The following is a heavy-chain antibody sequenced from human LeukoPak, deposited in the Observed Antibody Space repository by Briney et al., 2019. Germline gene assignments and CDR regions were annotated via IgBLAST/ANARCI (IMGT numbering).Heavy chain of an antibody. D-gene: IGHD3-22*01. V-gene: IGHV5-10-1*01. CDR1: GYSFTSYW. Sequence: GESLKISCKGSGYSFTSYWISWVRQMPGKGLEWMGRIDPSDSYTNYSPSFQGHVTISADKSISTAYLQWSSLKASDTAMYYCARQGYYYDSSLDAFDIWGQGTMVTVSS. CDR3: ARQGYYYDSSLDAFDI. CDR2: IDPSDSYT. J-gene: IGHJ3*02.